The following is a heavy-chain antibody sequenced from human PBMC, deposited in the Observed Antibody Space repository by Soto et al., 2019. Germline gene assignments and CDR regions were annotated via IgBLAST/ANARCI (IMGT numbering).Heavy chain of an antibody. CDR1: GGTFSSYT. J-gene: IGHJ3*02. V-gene: IGHV1-69*02. Sequence: QVQLVQSGAEVKKPGSSVKVSCKASGGTFSSYTISWVRQAPGQGLEWMGRIIPILGIANYAQKFQGRVTITADKSTSTADMELSSLRAEDTAVYYCARGPYGDYAFDIWGQGTMVTVSS. D-gene: IGHD4-17*01. CDR3: ARGPYGDYAFDI. CDR2: IIPILGIA.